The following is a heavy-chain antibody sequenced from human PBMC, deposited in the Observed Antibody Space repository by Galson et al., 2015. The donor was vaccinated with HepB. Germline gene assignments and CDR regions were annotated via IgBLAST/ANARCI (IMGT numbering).Heavy chain of an antibody. CDR2: IIPIFGTA. J-gene: IGHJ6*02. V-gene: IGHV1-69*13. CDR1: GGTFSSYA. CDR3: ARTVRYYDFWSGPGGGDYYYGMDV. Sequence: SVKVSCKASGGTFSSYAISWVRQAPGQGLEWMGGIIPIFGTANYAQKFQGRVTITADESTSTAYMELSSLRSEDTAVYYCARTVRYYDFWSGPGGGDYYYGMDVWGQGTTVTVSS. D-gene: IGHD3-3*01.